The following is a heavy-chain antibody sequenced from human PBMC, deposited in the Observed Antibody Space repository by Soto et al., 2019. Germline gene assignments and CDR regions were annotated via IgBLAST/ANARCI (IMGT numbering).Heavy chain of an antibody. CDR3: ARAEGVVVAATDY. V-gene: IGHV1-18*04. CDR1: GYTFTSYG. CDR2: ISAYNGNT. Sequence: ASVKVSCKASGYTFTSYGISWVRPAPGQGLEWMGWISAYNGNTKYTHKLQGRLTMTTDTSTSTAYMELRSLSSDDTAVYYCARAEGVVVAATDYWGQGTLVTVSS. J-gene: IGHJ4*02. D-gene: IGHD2-15*01.